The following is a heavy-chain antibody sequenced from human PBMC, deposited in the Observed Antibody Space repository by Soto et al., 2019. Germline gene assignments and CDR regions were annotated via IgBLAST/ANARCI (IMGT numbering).Heavy chain of an antibody. CDR1: GFTFSGFD. CDR3: ARELPPDL. Sequence: GGSLRLSCEASGFTFSGFDMHWVRQPTGKGLEWVSSIGTAGDTYYAVSVKGRFTISRDISKNILFLQMNNLRAEDSAIYYCARELPPDLWGQGTLVTVSS. J-gene: IGHJ5*02. D-gene: IGHD2-15*01. CDR2: IGTAGDT. V-gene: IGHV3-13*01.